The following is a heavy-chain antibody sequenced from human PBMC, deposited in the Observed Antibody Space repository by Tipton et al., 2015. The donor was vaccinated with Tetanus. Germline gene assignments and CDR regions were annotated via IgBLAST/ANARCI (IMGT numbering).Heavy chain of an antibody. CDR1: GGSISSGGYY. CDR3: ARVTAAADTGNRVQGIKEVIDY. J-gene: IGHJ4*02. CDR2: INHSGST. V-gene: IGHV4-39*07. D-gene: IGHD6-13*01. Sequence: TLSLTCTVSGGSISSGGYYWSWIRQPPGKGLEWIGEINHSGSTNYNPSLKSRVTISVDTSKNQFSLKLSSVTAADTAVYYCARVTAAADTGNRVQGIKEVIDYWGQGTLVTVSS.